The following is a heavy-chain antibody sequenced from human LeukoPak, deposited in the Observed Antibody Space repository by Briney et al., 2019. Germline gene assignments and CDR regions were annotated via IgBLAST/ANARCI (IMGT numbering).Heavy chain of an antibody. CDR2: ISGSGGST. Sequence: PGGSLRLSCAASGFTFSSYAMSWVPQAPGNGLEGGSAISGSGGSTDYADSVKGRLTISRYNSKNPLYLQINSQRAEDTVVYYCAKGGSYGSYSYSSYMAVWGKGTTVTVSS. D-gene: IGHD5-18*01. J-gene: IGHJ6*03. CDR3: AKGGSYGSYSYSSYMAV. V-gene: IGHV3-23*01. CDR1: GFTFSSYA.